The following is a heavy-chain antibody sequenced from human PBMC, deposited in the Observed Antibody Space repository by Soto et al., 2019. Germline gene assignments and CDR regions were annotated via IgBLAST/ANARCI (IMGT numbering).Heavy chain of an antibody. CDR2: IIPIFGTA. Sequence: QVQLVQSGAEVKKPGSSVKVSCKASGGTFSSYAISWVRQAPGQGPEWMGGIIPIFGTANYAQKFQGRVTITADKSTSTAYMELSSLRSEDTAVYYCARDPRGYGDYAYFDCWGQGTLVTVSS. J-gene: IGHJ4*02. CDR1: GGTFSSYA. CDR3: ARDPRGYGDYAYFDC. D-gene: IGHD4-17*01. V-gene: IGHV1-69*06.